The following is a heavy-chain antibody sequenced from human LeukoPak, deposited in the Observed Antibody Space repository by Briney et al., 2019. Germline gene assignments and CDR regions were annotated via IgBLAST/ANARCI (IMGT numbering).Heavy chain of an antibody. J-gene: IGHJ5*02. CDR2: TYYRSKWYN. CDR1: GDSVSSNSAA. Sequence: SQTLSLTCAISGDSVSSNSAAWNWIRQSPSRGLEWLGRTYYRSKWYNDYAVSVKSRITINPDTSKNLFSLQLNSVTPEDTAVYYCARDGPRGYSYGLYSSSWYWFDPWGQGTLVTVSS. D-gene: IGHD5-18*01. V-gene: IGHV6-1*01. CDR3: ARDGPRGYSYGLYSSSWYWFDP.